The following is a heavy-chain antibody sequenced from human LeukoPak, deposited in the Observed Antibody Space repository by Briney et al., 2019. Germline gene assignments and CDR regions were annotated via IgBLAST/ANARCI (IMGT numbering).Heavy chain of an antibody. CDR1: GFTFTNAW. J-gene: IGHJ4*02. Sequence: PGGSLRLSCSASGFTFTNAWMSWVRQAPGKGLEWVATIRGDGNYKHCVDSVRGRFTISRDNAKSSVYLEMNTLRVEDTAVYYCADLGYTDLDQGTLVTVSS. CDR2: IRGDGNYK. CDR3: ADLGYTD. D-gene: IGHD5-24*01. V-gene: IGHV3-7*01.